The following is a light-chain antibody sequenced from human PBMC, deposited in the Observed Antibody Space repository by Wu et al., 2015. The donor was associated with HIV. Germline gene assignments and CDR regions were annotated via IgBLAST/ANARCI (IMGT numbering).Light chain of an antibody. J-gene: IGKJ5*01. CDR3: QQRHDWPIT. Sequence: EIVLTQSPATLSLSPGERATLSCRASQSINTYLIWYQQKPGQAPRLLIYDASNRATGIPARFSGSGSGTDFTLTISSLEPEDFAVYYCQQRHDWPITFGQGHDWRLN. CDR2: DAS. V-gene: IGKV3-11*01. CDR1: QSINTY.